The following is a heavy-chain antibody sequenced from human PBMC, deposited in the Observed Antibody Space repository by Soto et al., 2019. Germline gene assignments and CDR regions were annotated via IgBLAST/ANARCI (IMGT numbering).Heavy chain of an antibody. V-gene: IGHV3-7*01. Sequence: EVQLVESGGGLVQPGGSLRLSCAASRFTFSSYWMSWVRQAPGKGLEWVANIKQDGSEKYYVDSVKGRFTISRDNAKNSLYLQMNSLRAEDTAVYYCARDLGYSSSSGSYYYGMDVWGQGTTVTVSS. CDR3: ARDLGYSSSSGSYYYGMDV. CDR1: RFTFSSYW. J-gene: IGHJ6*02. D-gene: IGHD6-6*01. CDR2: IKQDGSEK.